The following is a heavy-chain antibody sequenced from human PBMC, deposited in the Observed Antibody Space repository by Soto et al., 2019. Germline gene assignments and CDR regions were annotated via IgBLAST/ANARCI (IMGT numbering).Heavy chain of an antibody. CDR2: ISGDGSST. J-gene: IGHJ6*02. CDR1: GFTFRSHW. CDR3: AKDLGYCSGGSCYSHPLGMDV. Sequence: TGGSLRLSCAASGFTFRSHWMHWVRQSPGQGLVWVSRISGDGSSTHYADSVKGRFTISRDNAKNTLYLQMNSLRAEDTAVYYCAKDLGYCSGGSCYSHPLGMDVWGQGTTVTVSS. V-gene: IGHV3-74*01. D-gene: IGHD2-15*01.